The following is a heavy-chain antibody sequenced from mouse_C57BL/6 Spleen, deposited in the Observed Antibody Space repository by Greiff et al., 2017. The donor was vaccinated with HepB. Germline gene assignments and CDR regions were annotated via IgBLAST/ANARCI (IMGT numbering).Heavy chain of an antibody. V-gene: IGHV5-4*01. CDR1: GFTFSSYA. Sequence: EVQLMESGGGLVKPGGSLKLSCAASGFTFSSYAMSWVRQTPEKRLEWVATISDGGSYTYYPDNVKGRFTISRDNAKNNLYLQMSHLKSEDTAMYYCARGGIYYYGSSNYFDYWGQGTTLTVSS. J-gene: IGHJ2*01. D-gene: IGHD1-1*01. CDR3: ARGGIYYYGSSNYFDY. CDR2: ISDGGSYT.